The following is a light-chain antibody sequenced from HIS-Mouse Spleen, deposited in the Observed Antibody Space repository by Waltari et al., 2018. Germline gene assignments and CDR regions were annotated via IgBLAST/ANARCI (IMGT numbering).Light chain of an antibody. CDR2: EDS. CDR3: YSTDSSGNHRV. J-gene: IGLJ2*01. Sequence: SYELTQPPSVSVSPGQTARITCSGDALPKKYAYWYKQKSGQAPVLGLYEDSKRPSGIPERFSGSSSGTMATLTISGAQVEDEADYYCYSTDSSGNHRVFGGGTKLTVL. V-gene: IGLV3-10*01. CDR1: ALPKKY.